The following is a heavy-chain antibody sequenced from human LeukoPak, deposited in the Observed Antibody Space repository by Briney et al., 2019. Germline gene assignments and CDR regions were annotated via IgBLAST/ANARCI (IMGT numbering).Heavy chain of an antibody. D-gene: IGHD3-10*01. J-gene: IGHJ3*02. CDR2: IRYDGSNK. CDR3: AKDRGSGSYYKPPDAFDI. Sequence: GGSLRLSCAASGFTFSSYGMHWVRQAPGKGLEWVACIRYDGSNKYYADSVKGRFTISRDNSKNTLYLQMNSLRAEDTAVYYCAKDRGSGSYYKPPDAFDIWGQGTMVTVSS. V-gene: IGHV3-30*02. CDR1: GFTFSSYG.